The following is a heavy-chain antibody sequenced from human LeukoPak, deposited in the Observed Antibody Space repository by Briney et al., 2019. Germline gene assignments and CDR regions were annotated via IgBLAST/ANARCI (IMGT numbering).Heavy chain of an antibody. J-gene: IGHJ4*02. CDR3: AKGLVRIQVAGTPGGSFDY. Sequence: GGSLRLSCAASGFTFSSYSMNWVRQAPGKGLEWVSFISSSSSYIYYADSVKGRFTISRDNSKNTLYLQMNSLRAEDTAVYYCAKGLVRIQVAGTPGGSFDYWGQGTLVTVSS. D-gene: IGHD6-19*01. V-gene: IGHV3-21*01. CDR1: GFTFSSYS. CDR2: ISSSSSYI.